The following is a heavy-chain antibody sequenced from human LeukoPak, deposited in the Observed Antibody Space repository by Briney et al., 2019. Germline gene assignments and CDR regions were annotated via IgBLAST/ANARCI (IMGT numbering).Heavy chain of an antibody. D-gene: IGHD3-22*01. Sequence: SETLSLTCTVSGDSISSSNSYRGWIRQPPGKGLEWIGSLYYSGSSYYNPSLKSRVTISVDTSKNQFSLKLSSVTAADTAVYYCASYAPRTYYDSSGYPLSYAFDIWGQGTMVTVSS. CDR1: GDSISSSNSY. CDR2: LYYSGSS. V-gene: IGHV4-39*07. J-gene: IGHJ3*02. CDR3: ASYAPRTYYDSSGYPLSYAFDI.